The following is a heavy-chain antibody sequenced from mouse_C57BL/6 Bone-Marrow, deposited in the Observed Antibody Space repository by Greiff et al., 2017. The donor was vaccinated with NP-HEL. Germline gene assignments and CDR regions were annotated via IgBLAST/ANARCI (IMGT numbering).Heavy chain of an antibody. J-gene: IGHJ2*01. V-gene: IGHV1-85*01. CDR3: ARRRTSSSPEDY. CDR2: IYPRDGST. Sequence: VQLPQSGPELVKPGASVKLSCKSSGYTFTSSDINWVKQRPGQGLEWIGGIYPRDGSTKYNEKFKGKATLTVDTSSSTAYMELHSLTSEDSAVYFCARRRTSSSPEDYWGQGTTLTVSS. CDR1: GYTFTSSD. D-gene: IGHD1-1*01.